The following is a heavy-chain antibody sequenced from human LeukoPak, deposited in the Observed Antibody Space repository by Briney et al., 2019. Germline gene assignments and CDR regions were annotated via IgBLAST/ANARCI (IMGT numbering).Heavy chain of an antibody. V-gene: IGHV3-48*02. J-gene: IGHJ4*02. CDR3: ARDQSDYYGSVSYSEGSY. CDR1: GFIFSNYN. Sequence: GGSLRLSCAASGFIFSNYNMNWVRQAPGKGLEWVSYISSGSGTTYYADSMKGRFTISRDNAKNSLYLQMNGLRDEDTAVYYCARDQSDYYGSVSYSEGSYWGQGTLVTVSS. D-gene: IGHD3-10*01. CDR2: ISSGSGTT.